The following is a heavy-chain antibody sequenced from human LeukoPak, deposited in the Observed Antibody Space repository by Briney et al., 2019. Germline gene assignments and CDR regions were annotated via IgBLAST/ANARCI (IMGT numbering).Heavy chain of an antibody. V-gene: IGHV4-59*01. CDR1: GASISSYY. Sequence: SETLSLTCTVSGASISSYYWGWIRQSPGKGLEWIGYIYYSGSTKYNPSLKSRVTISVDTSKKWFSLQLSSVTAADTAVYYCAVMITFGGVIARIDYWGQGTLVTVSS. CDR2: IYYSGST. CDR3: AVMITFGGVIARIDY. D-gene: IGHD3-16*02. J-gene: IGHJ4*02.